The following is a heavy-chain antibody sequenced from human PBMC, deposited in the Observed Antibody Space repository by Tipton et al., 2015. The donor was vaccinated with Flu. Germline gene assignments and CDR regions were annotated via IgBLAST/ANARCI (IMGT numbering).Heavy chain of an antibody. CDR1: GSSISGFY. Sequence: TLSLTCTVSGSSISGFYWGWVRQFPGNALEWIGYVQYTGYTNYNPSLRSRVTISLETSKNQFSLKLSSVIPADTAVYYCARGLRDGYNPHDAFDIWGQGTMVTVSS. J-gene: IGHJ3*02. V-gene: IGHV4-59*01. CDR3: ARGLRDGYNPHDAFDI. CDR2: VQYTGYT. D-gene: IGHD5-24*01.